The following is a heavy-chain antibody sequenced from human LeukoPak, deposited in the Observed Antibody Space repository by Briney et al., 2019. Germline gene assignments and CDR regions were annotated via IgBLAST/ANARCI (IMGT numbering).Heavy chain of an antibody. D-gene: IGHD1-26*01. Sequence: PGGSLRLSCAASGFTVSSNYMSWVRQAPGKGLEWVSVIYSGGSTYYADSVKGRFTISRDNSKNTLYLQMNSLRAEDTAVYYCASRVSWELLCDYWGQGTLVTVSS. J-gene: IGHJ4*02. CDR1: GFTVSSNY. CDR3: ASRVSWELLCDY. CDR2: IYSGGST. V-gene: IGHV3-66*02.